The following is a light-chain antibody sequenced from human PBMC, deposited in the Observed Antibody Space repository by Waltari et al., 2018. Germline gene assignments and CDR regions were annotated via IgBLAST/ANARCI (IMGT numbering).Light chain of an antibody. Sequence: SVLTQPPSVSGAPGQRVTISCTGSSSNTGAGYDVPWYQQLPGTAPKLLIYGNSNRPSGVPDRFSGSKSGTSASLAITGLQAEDEADYYCQSYDSSLSGYVFGTGTKVTVL. CDR2: GNS. J-gene: IGLJ1*01. CDR1: SSNTGAGYD. CDR3: QSYDSSLSGYV. V-gene: IGLV1-40*01.